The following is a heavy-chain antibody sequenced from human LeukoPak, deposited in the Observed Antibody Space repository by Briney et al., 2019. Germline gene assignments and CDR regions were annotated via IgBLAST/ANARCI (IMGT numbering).Heavy chain of an antibody. V-gene: IGHV4-38-2*01. CDR1: GYSISSGYY. J-gene: IGHJ3*02. Sequence: SETLSLTCAVSGYSISSGYYWGWIRPPPGKGLEWIGRIYHSGRTYYNPSMKSRVTISGDTSKNHFCLKLSTVTAADTAVYYCARRIRFLEWPQEDAFDIWGQGTMVTVSS. CDR2: IYHSGRT. CDR3: ARRIRFLEWPQEDAFDI. D-gene: IGHD3-3*01.